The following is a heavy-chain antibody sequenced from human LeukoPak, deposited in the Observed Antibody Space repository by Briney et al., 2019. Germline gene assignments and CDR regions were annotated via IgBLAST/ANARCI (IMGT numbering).Heavy chain of an antibody. CDR2: INHSGST. CDR3: ARVADVGAGIRGWFDP. Sequence: SETLSLTCAVYGGSFSGYYWSWIRQPPGKGLEWIGEINHSGSTNYNPSLKSRVTISVDTSTNQFSLKLSSVTATDTAVYYCARVADVGAGIRGWFDPWGQGTLVTVSS. D-gene: IGHD3-10*01. V-gene: IGHV4-34*01. J-gene: IGHJ5*02. CDR1: GGSFSGYY.